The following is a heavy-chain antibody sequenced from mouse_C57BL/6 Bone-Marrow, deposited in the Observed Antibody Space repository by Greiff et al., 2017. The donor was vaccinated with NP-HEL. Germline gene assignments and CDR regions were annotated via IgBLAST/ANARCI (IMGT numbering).Heavy chain of an antibody. CDR1: GYTFTDYN. CDR2: INPNNGGT. CDR3: ARWGDYDLYWYFDV. V-gene: IGHV1-22*01. Sequence: VQLQQSGPELVKPGASVKMSCKASGYTFTDYNMHWVKQSHGKSLEWIGYINPNNGGTSYNQKFKGKATLTVNKSSSTAYMELRSLTSEDSAVXYCARWGDYDLYWYFDVWGTGTTVTVSS. J-gene: IGHJ1*03. D-gene: IGHD2-4*01.